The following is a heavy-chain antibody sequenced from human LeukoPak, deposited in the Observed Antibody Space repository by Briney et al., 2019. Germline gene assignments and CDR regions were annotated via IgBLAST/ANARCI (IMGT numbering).Heavy chain of an antibody. CDR1: GGSISSGGYY. CDR3: ARAILTGYFSFDY. CDR2: IYYSGST. J-gene: IGHJ4*02. V-gene: IGHV4-31*03. D-gene: IGHD3-9*01. Sequence: SETLSLTCTVSGGSISSGGYYWSWIRQHPGKGLEWLGYIYYSGSTYYNPSLKSRVTISVDTSKNQFSLKLSSVTAADTAVYYCARAILTGYFSFDYWGQGTLVTVSS.